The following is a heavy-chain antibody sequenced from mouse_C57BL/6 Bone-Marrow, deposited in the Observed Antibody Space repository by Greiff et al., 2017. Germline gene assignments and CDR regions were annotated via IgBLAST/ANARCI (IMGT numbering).Heavy chain of an antibody. CDR3: AREGYYKDC. J-gene: IGHJ2*01. CDR1: GYTFTSYW. Sequence: QVQLQQPGAELVKPGASVKLSCKASGYTFTSYWMHWVKQRPGQGLEWIGMIHPNSGRTNYNEKFKSKATLTVDKSSSTAYMQLSSLTSEDSAVYYCAREGYYKDCWGQGTTLTVSS. CDR2: IHPNSGRT. V-gene: IGHV1-64*01. D-gene: IGHD2-3*01.